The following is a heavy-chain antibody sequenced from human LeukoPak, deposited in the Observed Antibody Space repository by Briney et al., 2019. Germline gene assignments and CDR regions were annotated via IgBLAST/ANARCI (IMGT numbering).Heavy chain of an antibody. CDR3: ARRGSSSPFDY. J-gene: IGHJ4*02. V-gene: IGHV4-59*01. D-gene: IGHD6-6*01. Sequence: PSETLSLTCTVSGGSICSYYWSWIRQPPGKGLEWIGYIYYSGSTNYNPSLKSRVTISVDTSKNQFSLKLSSVTAADTAVYYCARRGSSSPFDYWGQGTLVTVSS. CDR1: GGSICSYY. CDR2: IYYSGST.